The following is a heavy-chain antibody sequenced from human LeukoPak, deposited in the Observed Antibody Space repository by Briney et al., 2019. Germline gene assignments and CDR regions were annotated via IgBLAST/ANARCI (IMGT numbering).Heavy chain of an antibody. D-gene: IGHD1-26*01. Sequence: SETLSLTCSVSGGSVDTFYWTRIRQPPGKGLDWLGHVYYTGSTNYNSSLQDRISISIDMSKNQFSLTLTSVTAADTAFYYCARHVGDYFDSWGQGILVTVSS. CDR1: GGSVDTFY. J-gene: IGHJ4*02. CDR3: ARHVGDYFDS. CDR2: VYYTGST. V-gene: IGHV4-59*08.